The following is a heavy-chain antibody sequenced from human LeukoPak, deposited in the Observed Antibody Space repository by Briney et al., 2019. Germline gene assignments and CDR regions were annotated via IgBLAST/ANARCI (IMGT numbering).Heavy chain of an antibody. D-gene: IGHD4-17*01. CDR1: GYTFTGYD. J-gene: IGHJ3*02. CDR2: INPNSGGT. Sequence: ASVKVSCKASGYTFTGYDMHWVRQAPGQGPEWMGWINPNSGGTNYAQKFQGWVTMTRDTSTSTAYMELSRLRSDDTAVYYCARSDTVTKGPYDAFDIWGQGTMVTVSS. CDR3: ARSDTVTKGPYDAFDI. V-gene: IGHV1-2*04.